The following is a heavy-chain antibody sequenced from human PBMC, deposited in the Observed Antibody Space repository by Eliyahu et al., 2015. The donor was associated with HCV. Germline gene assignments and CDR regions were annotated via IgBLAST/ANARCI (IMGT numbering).Heavy chain of an antibody. CDR1: GGSFSGYY. CDR3: ARTQLWHQYHFDY. CDR2: INHSGSH. Sequence: QVQLQQWGAGLLKPSETLSLTCAVYGGSFSGYYWSWIRQPPGKGLEWIGEINHSGSHQLKPSLKSRVTISVDTSKNQFSLKLSSVTAADTAVYYCARTQLWHQYHFDYWGQGTLVTVSS. V-gene: IGHV4-34*01. D-gene: IGHD5-18*01. J-gene: IGHJ4*02.